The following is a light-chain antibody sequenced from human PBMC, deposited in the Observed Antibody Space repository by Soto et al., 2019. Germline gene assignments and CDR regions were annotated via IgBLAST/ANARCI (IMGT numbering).Light chain of an antibody. CDR1: SSDIGGYNF. CDR2: DVN. J-gene: IGLJ2*01. Sequence: QSALTQPASVSGSPGQSITISCTGTSSDIGGYNFVSWYQPHPGKAPKLMIYDVNNRPSGVSNRFSGSKSGDTASLTISGRQAEDEADYYCSSYTTSATLIFGGGTKLTVL. V-gene: IGLV2-14*03. CDR3: SSYTTSATLI.